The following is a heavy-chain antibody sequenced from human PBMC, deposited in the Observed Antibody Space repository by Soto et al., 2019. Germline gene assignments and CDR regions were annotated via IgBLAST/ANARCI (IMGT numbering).Heavy chain of an antibody. CDR2: INHSGST. D-gene: IGHD5-12*01. Sequence: QVQLQQWGAGLLKPSETLSLTCAVYGGSFSGYYWSWILQPPGKGLEWIGEINHSGSTNYNPSLKGRVTISVATPRNQFSRKLGSVTGADTAVYYCARNGGYDLVAIRSWYFDLWGHGTLVTVSS. J-gene: IGHJ2*01. CDR1: GGSFSGYY. CDR3: ARNGGYDLVAIRSWYFDL. V-gene: IGHV4-34*01.